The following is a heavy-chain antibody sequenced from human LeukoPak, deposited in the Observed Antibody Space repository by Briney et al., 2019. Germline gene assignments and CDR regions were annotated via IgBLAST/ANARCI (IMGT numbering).Heavy chain of an antibody. CDR2: IIPIFGTA. V-gene: IGHV1-69*01. D-gene: IGHD2-2*02. CDR1: GGTFSSYA. J-gene: IGHJ4*02. CDR3: ARRYTASPGERFDY. Sequence: GSSVKVSCKASGGTFSSYAISWVRQAPGQGLEWMGGIIPIFGTANYAQKFQGRVTVTADESTSTAYMELSSLRSEDTAVYYCARRYTASPGERFDYWGQGTLVTVSS.